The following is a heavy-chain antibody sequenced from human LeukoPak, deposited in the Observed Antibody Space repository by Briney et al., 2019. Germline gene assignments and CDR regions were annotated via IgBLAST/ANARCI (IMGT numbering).Heavy chain of an antibody. Sequence: GGSLRLSCAASGFTFSSYWMHWVRQAPGKGLVWISRINSDGSSTSYADSVKGRFTISRDNAKNTLYLQMNSLRAEDTAVYYCARDPGYYYYYGMDVWGQGTTVTVSS. J-gene: IGHJ6*02. CDR1: GFTFSSYW. CDR3: ARDPGYYYYYGMDV. CDR2: INSDGSST. V-gene: IGHV3-74*01.